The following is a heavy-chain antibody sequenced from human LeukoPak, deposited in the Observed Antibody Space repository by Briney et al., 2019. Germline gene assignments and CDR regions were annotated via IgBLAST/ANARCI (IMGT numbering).Heavy chain of an antibody. J-gene: IGHJ5*02. CDR3: ARGGAYCSAGSCYSGRTWFDP. V-gene: IGHV3-48*03. D-gene: IGHD2-15*01. Sequence: PGGSLRLSCAASGFTFSAYEMNWVRQAPGKGLEWVSYIGSSGSTVLYADSVKGRFTISRDNDKNSLYLVMKSLRVEDTALYYCARGGAYCSAGSCYSGRTWFDPWGQGTLVAVSS. CDR2: IGSSGSTV. CDR1: GFTFSAYE.